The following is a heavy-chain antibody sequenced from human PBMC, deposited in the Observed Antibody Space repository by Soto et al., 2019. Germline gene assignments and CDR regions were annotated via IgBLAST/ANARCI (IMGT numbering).Heavy chain of an antibody. CDR3: AKPPGYYGSGSYEVYCGMDV. CDR1: GFTFSSYA. V-gene: IGHV3-23*01. J-gene: IGHJ6*02. D-gene: IGHD3-10*01. Sequence: PGGSLRLSCAASGFTFSSYAMSWVRQAPGKGLEWVSAISGSGGSTYYADSVKGRFTISRDNSKNTLYLQMNSLRAEDTAVYYCAKPPGYYGSGSYEVYCGMDVWGQGTTVTVSS. CDR2: ISGSGGST.